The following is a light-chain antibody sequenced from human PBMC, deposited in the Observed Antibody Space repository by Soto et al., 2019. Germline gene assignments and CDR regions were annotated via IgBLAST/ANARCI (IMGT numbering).Light chain of an antibody. V-gene: IGKV1-5*03. Sequence: DIQMTQSPFTLSASVGDRVTITCRASQSIDIWLAWYQQKPGKAPKLLIYKASSLESGVPSRFSGSGSGTEFTLTMCRLQPDDFVTYYGQQYNGFARTFGQGNKVDIK. CDR1: QSIDIW. CDR3: QQYNGFART. CDR2: KAS. J-gene: IGKJ1*01.